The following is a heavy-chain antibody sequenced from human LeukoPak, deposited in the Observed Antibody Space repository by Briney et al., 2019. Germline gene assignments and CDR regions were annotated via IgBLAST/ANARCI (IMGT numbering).Heavy chain of an antibody. CDR3: ARGRVSSSTWYSTYYYYFYMDV. J-gene: IGHJ6*03. Sequence: SETLSLTCSVSDDSITMYYWTWIRQPPGKGLEWIGYVDHTGSTNFNPSLNGLVSISRDTTKNLCSLRLRSVTAADTAVYFCARGRVSSSTWYSTYYYYFYMDVWGKGTTVTVSS. CDR1: DDSITMYY. D-gene: IGHD1-1*01. V-gene: IGHV4-59*01. CDR2: VDHTGST.